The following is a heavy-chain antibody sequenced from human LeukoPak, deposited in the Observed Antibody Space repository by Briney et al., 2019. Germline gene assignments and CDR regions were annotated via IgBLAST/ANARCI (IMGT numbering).Heavy chain of an antibody. D-gene: IGHD6-13*01. CDR2: ISGSGGST. CDR3: ARGETSLYSSSWYY. CDR1: GFTFSSYA. Sequence: PGGSLRLSCAASGFTFSSYAMSWVRQAPGKGLEWVSAISGSGGSTYYADSVKGRFTISRDNAKNSLYLQMNSLRAEDTAVYYCARGETSLYSSSWYYWGQGTLVTVSS. J-gene: IGHJ4*02. V-gene: IGHV3-23*01.